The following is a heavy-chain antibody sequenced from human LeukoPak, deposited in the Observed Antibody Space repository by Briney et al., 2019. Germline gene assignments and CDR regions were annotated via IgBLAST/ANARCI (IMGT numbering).Heavy chain of an antibody. J-gene: IGHJ3*02. Sequence: GGALRLSCAASGFTFSSYDMHWVRHAPGTGLEWVAFIRYDGSNKYYADSVKGQFTISRDISKNTLYLQMNSLRAEDTAVYYCAKAPFYDILTGLLFDIWGQGTMVTVSS. D-gene: IGHD3-9*01. CDR3: AKAPFYDILTGLLFDI. CDR1: GFTFSSYD. CDR2: IRYDGSNK. V-gene: IGHV3-30*02.